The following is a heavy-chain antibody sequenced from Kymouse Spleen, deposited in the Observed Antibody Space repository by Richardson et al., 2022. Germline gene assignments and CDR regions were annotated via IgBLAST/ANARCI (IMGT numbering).Heavy chain of an antibody. Sequence: EVQLVESGGGVVRPGGSLRLSCAASGFTFDDYGMSWVRQAPGKGLEWVSGINWNGGSTGYADSVKGRFTISRDNAKNSLYLQMNSLRAEDTALYYCARDTPLGATVYYYYYYGMDVWGQGTTVTVSS. CDR2: INWNGGST. CDR1: GFTFDDYG. CDR3: ARDTPLGATVYYYYYYGMDV. J-gene: IGHJ6*02. V-gene: IGHV3-20*d01. D-gene: IGHD1-26*01.